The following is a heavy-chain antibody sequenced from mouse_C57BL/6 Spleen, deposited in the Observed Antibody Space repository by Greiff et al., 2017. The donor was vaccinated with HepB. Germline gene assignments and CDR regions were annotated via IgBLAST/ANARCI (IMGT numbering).Heavy chain of an antibody. CDR3: ARYGDYDGYYAMDY. V-gene: IGHV2-2*01. J-gene: IGHJ4*01. CDR2: IWSGGST. CDR1: GFSLTSYG. Sequence: VKLVESGPGLVQPSQSLSITCTVSGFSLTSYGVHWVRQSPGKGLEWLGVIWSGGSTDYNAAFISRLSISKDNSKSQVFFKMNSLQADDTAIYYCARYGDYDGYYAMDYWGQGTSVTVSS. D-gene: IGHD2-4*01.